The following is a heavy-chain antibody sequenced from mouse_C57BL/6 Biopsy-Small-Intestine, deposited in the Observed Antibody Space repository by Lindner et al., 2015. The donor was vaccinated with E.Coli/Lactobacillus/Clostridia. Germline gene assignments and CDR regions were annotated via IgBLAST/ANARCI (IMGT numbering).Heavy chain of an antibody. CDR1: GYTFTDYE. V-gene: IGHV1-15*01. J-gene: IGHJ1*03. CDR2: IDPETGGT. Sequence: VQLQESGAELVRPGASVTLSCKASGYTFTDYEMHWVKQTPVHGLEWIGAIDPETGGTAYNQKFKGKAILTADKSSSTAYMELRSLTSEDSAVYYCTPTGGDWYFDVWGTGTTVTVSS. CDR3: TPTGGDWYFDV.